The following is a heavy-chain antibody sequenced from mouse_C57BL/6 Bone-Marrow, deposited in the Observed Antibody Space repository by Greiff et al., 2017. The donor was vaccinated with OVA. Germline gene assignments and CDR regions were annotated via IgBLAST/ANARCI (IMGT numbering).Heavy chain of an antibody. V-gene: IGHV5-17*01. Sequence: EVKLQESGVGLVKPGGSLKLSCAASGFTFSDYGMHWVRQAPEKGLEWVAYISSGSSTIYYADTVKGRFTISRDNAKNTLFLQMTSLRSEDTAMYYCAIYYDYDVGWYFDVWGTGTTVTVSS. J-gene: IGHJ1*03. CDR3: AIYYDYDVGWYFDV. CDR1: GFTFSDYG. CDR2: ISSGSSTI. D-gene: IGHD2-4*01.